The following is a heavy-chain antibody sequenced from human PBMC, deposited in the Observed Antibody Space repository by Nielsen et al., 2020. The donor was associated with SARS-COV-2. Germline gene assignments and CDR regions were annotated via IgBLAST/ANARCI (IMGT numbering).Heavy chain of an antibody. J-gene: IGHJ4*02. Sequence: ASVKASCKASGYTFTSYAMHWVRQAPGQRLEWMGWINAGNGNTKYSQKFQGRVTITRDTSASTAYVELSSLRSEDTALYYCATNYYDGSAYYYDPLGFDYWGQGTLVTVSS. CDR1: GYTFTSYA. D-gene: IGHD3-22*01. CDR3: ATNYYDGSAYYYDPLGFDY. V-gene: IGHV1-3*01. CDR2: INAGNGNT.